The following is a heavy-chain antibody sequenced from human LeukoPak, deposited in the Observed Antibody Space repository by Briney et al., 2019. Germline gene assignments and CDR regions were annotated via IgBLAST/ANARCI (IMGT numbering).Heavy chain of an antibody. CDR1: GYTFTGYY. CDR3: ARDPGTSSGYYYGRLGY. J-gene: IGHJ4*02. D-gene: IGHD3-22*01. CDR2: INPNSGGT. Sequence: ASVKVSCKASGYTFTGYYMHWVRQAPGQGLEWMGRINPNSGGTNYAQKFQGRVTMTRDTSISTAYMELSRLRSDDTAVYYCARDPGTSSGYYYGRLGYWGQGTLVTVSS. V-gene: IGHV1-2*06.